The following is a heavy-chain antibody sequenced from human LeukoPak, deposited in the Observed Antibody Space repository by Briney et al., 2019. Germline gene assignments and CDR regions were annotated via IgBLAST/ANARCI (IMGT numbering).Heavy chain of an antibody. CDR2: IYYSGST. Sequence: PSETLSLTCAVSGGSISSYYWSWIRQPPGKGLEWIGYIYYSGSTNYNPSLKSRVTISVDTSKNQFSLKLSSVTAADTAVYYCARDGTRRVDYGDYENWFDPWGQGTLVTVSS. D-gene: IGHD4-17*01. CDR1: GGSISSYY. CDR3: ARDGTRRVDYGDYENWFDP. V-gene: IGHV4-59*01. J-gene: IGHJ5*02.